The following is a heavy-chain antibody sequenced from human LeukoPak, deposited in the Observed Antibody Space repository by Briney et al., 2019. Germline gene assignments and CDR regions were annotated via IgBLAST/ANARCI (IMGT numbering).Heavy chain of an antibody. D-gene: IGHD6-19*01. CDR1: GGSISSSSYY. J-gene: IGHJ4*02. Sequence: SETLSLTCTVSGGSISSSSYYWGWIRQPPGKGLEWIGSIYYSGSTYYNPSLKSRVTISVDTSKNQFSLKLSSVTAADTAVYYCARSPPAMSGWYKNYYFDYWGQGTLVTVSS. CDR3: ARSPPAMSGWYKNYYFDY. V-gene: IGHV4-39*07. CDR2: IYYSGST.